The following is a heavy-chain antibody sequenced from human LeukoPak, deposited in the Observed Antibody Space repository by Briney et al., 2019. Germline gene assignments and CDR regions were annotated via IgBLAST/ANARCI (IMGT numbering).Heavy chain of an antibody. CDR2: ISSDGSDI. Sequence: GGSLRLSCAASGFTFSSYGIRWVRQAPGKGLEWVAVISSDGSDIYYADSVKGRFTISRDNSKNTLYLQMNSLRAEDTALYYCAREATFNIFVAYYYMDVWGKGTTVTVSS. J-gene: IGHJ6*03. D-gene: IGHD5-12*01. CDR3: AREATFNIFVAYYYMDV. CDR1: GFTFSSYG. V-gene: IGHV3-30*12.